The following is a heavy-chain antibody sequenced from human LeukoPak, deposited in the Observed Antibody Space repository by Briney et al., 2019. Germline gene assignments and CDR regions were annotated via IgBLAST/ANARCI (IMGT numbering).Heavy chain of an antibody. V-gene: IGHV4-34*01. Sequence: SETLSLTCAVYGGSFSGYYWSWIRQPPGKGLEWIGEINHGGSTNYNPSLKSRVTISVDTSKNQFSLKLSSVTAADTAVYYCARGLGYWGQGTLVTVSS. CDR3: ARGLGY. J-gene: IGHJ4*02. CDR2: INHGGST. CDR1: GGSFSGYY.